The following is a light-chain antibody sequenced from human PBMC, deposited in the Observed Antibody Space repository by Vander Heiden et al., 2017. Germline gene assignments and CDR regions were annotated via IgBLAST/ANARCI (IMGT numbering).Light chain of an antibody. V-gene: IGKV1-39*01. J-gene: IGKJ1*01. CDR1: QSISSY. CDR2: AAS. Sequence: VGDRVTITCRASQSISSYLNWYQQKPGKAPKLLIYAASSLQSGVPSRFSSSGSGTDFILTISSLQPEDFATYYCQQSYNTPWAFGQGTKVEIK. CDR3: QQSYNTPWA.